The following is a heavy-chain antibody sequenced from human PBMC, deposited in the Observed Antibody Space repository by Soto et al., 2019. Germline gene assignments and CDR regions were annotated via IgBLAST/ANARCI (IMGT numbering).Heavy chain of an antibody. V-gene: IGHV1-18*01. CDR2: ISTFNANT. CDR3: ARDYYYDTTGPPDF. D-gene: IGHD3-22*01. CDR1: GYTFTNYG. Sequence: ASVKVSCKASGYTFTNYGISWVRQAPRQGLEWMGWISTFNANTHYARKFQGRVIMTADTSTSTAYMDLTSLRSDDTAVYYCARDYYYDTTGPPDFWGQGTLVTVSS. J-gene: IGHJ4*02.